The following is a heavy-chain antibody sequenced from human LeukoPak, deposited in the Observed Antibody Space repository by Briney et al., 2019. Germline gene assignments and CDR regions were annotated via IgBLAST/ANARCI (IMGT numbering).Heavy chain of an antibody. CDR3: ARRDIVATTIDY. V-gene: IGHV4-34*01. J-gene: IGHJ4*02. CDR1: GGSFSGYY. CDR2: INHSGST. Sequence: SETLSLTCAVYGGSFSGYYWSWIRQPPGKGLEWIGEINHSGSTNYNPSLKSRVTISVDTSKNQFSLKLSSVTAADTAVYYCARRDIVATTIDYWGQGTLVTVSS. D-gene: IGHD5-12*01.